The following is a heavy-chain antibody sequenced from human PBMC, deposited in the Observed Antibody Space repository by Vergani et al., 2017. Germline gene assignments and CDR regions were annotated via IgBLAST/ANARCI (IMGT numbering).Heavy chain of an antibody. CDR2: ISGSGGST. Sequence: EVQLLESGGGLVQPGGSLRLSCAASGFTFSSYAMSWVRQAPGKGLEWVSAISGSGGSTYYADSVKGRFTISRDNSKNTLYLQMNSLRAEDTAVYYCAKVSYYDFWSCELGAFDIWGQGTMVTVSS. J-gene: IGHJ3*02. V-gene: IGHV3-23*01. CDR3: AKVSYYDFWSCELGAFDI. D-gene: IGHD3-3*01. CDR1: GFTFSSYA.